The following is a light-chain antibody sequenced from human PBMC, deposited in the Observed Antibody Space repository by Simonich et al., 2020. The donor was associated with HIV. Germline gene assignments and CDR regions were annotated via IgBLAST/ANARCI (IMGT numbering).Light chain of an antibody. CDR3: CSYAGSYIFVV. Sequence: QSALTQPDSVSGSPGQSITISCTGTSSDVGNYNLVSWYQLHPGTAPKLMIYDANKRPSGVSHRFSGSKSGNTASRTISGLQAEDEAEYYCCSYAGSYIFVVFGGGTKLTVL. V-gene: IGLV2-23*02. CDR2: DAN. CDR1: SSDVGNYNL. J-gene: IGLJ2*01.